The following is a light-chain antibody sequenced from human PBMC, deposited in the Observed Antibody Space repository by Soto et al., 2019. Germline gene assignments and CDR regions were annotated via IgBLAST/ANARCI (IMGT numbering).Light chain of an antibody. CDR1: QTISTF. CDR2: RAS. Sequence: DIQMTQSPSTLSASVGDRVTITCRATQTISTFLAWYQQKPGKAPKLLIYRASSLDAGVPSRFSGSASGTEFTLTISSLQPDDFATYYCQQYNSYPYTFGQGTKLEIK. J-gene: IGKJ2*01. V-gene: IGKV1-5*03. CDR3: QQYNSYPYT.